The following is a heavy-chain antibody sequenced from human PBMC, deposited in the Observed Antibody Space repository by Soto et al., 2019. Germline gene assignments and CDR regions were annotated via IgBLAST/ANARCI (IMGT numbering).Heavy chain of an antibody. V-gene: IGHV3-23*01. Sequence: GGSLRLSCAASGFTFSSYVMSWVRQAQGKGLEWVSAISGSGGSTYYADSVKGRFTISRDNSKNTLYLQMNSLRAEDTAVYYCAKDMTPVRFLEWLTLDYYGMDVWGQGTTVTVSS. D-gene: IGHD3-3*01. CDR2: ISGSGGST. CDR1: GFTFSSYV. J-gene: IGHJ6*02. CDR3: AKDMTPVRFLEWLTLDYYGMDV.